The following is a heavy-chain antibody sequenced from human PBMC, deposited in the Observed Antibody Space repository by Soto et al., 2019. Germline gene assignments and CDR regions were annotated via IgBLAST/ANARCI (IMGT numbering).Heavy chain of an antibody. Sequence: QVQLQESGPGLVKPSETLSLTCTVSGGSISSYYWSWIRQPAGKGLEWIGRIYTSGSTNYNPSLKSRVTMSVDTSKNQFSLKLSSVTAADTAVYYCARDREVGIKNWFDPWGHGTLVTVSS. V-gene: IGHV4-4*07. J-gene: IGHJ5*02. D-gene: IGHD2-21*01. CDR3: ARDREVGIKNWFDP. CDR2: IYTSGST. CDR1: GGSISSYY.